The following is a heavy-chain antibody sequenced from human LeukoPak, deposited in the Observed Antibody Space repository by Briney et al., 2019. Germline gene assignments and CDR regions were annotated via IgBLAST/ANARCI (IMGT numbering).Heavy chain of an antibody. V-gene: IGHV3-33*01. D-gene: IGHD5-18*01. J-gene: IGHJ4*02. CDR1: GFTFSSYG. Sequence: GGSLRLSCAASGFTFSSYGMHWVRQAPGKGLEWVAVIWYDGSNKYYADSVKGRFTISRDNSKNTLYLQMNSLRAEDTAVYYCARDQGLSRGYSYGYIVYWGQGTLVTVSS. CDR3: ARDQGLSRGYSYGYIVY. CDR2: IWYDGSNK.